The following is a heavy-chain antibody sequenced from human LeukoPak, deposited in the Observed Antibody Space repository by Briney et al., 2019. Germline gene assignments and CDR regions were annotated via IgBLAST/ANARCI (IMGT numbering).Heavy chain of an antibody. J-gene: IGHJ6*03. V-gene: IGHV3-30*02. D-gene: IGHD2-2*01. CDR2: IRYDGSNK. CDR3: ARGTRRHCSSTSCYYYYYMDV. Sequence: PGGSLRLSCAASGFTFSSYGMHWVRQAPGKGLEWVAFIRYDGSNKYYADSVKGRFTISRDNSKNTLYLQMNSLRAEDTAVYYCARGTRRHCSSTSCYYYYYMDVWGKGTTVTVSS. CDR1: GFTFSSYG.